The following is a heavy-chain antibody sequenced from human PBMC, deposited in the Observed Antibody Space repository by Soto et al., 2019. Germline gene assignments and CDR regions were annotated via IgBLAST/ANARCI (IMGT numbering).Heavy chain of an antibody. Sequence: ASVKVSCKASGYTFTSYDINWVRQATGQGLEWMGWMNPNSGNTGYAQKFQGRVTMTRNTSISTAYMELSSLRSEDTAVYYCARVPVTERGDWFDPWGQGTLVTVSS. CDR2: MNPNSGNT. CDR1: GYTFTSYD. CDR3: ARVPVTERGDWFDP. V-gene: IGHV1-8*01. J-gene: IGHJ5*02. D-gene: IGHD2-8*02.